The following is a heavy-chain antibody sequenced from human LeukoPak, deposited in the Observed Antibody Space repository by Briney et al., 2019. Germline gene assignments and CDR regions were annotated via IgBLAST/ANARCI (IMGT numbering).Heavy chain of an antibody. D-gene: IGHD3-16*01. J-gene: IGHJ4*02. CDR1: GFTFTSSA. Sequence: ASVTVSCTASGFTFTSSAVQWVRQARGQRLEWIGWIVVGSGNTNYAQKFQERVTITRDMSTSTAYMELSSLRSEDTAVYYCASLPLPDSYYFDYWGQGTLVTVSS. V-gene: IGHV1-58*01. CDR2: IVVGSGNT. CDR3: ASLPLPDSYYFDY.